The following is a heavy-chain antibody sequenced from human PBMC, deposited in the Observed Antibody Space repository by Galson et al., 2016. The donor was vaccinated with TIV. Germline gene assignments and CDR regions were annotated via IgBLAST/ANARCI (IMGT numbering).Heavy chain of an antibody. J-gene: IGHJ5*01. CDR2: ISSGGSVT. CDR1: GFIFSNYE. Sequence: SLRLSCAASGFIFSNYEMHWVRQAPGKGLEWLSYISSGGSVTYYADSLKGRFTISRDNAKNSVYLQMNRLKTEDTAVYYCARHFEGDWFDSWGQGTLVTVSS. CDR3: ARHFEGDWFDS. D-gene: IGHD3-16*01. V-gene: IGHV3-48*03.